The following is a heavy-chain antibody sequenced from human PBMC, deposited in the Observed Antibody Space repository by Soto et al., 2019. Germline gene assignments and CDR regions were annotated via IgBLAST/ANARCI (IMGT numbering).Heavy chain of an antibody. J-gene: IGHJ5*02. D-gene: IGHD3-22*01. CDR3: ARQNYYDSIGYYFPAAPFDP. Sequence: SETLSLTCTVSGGSISSYYWSWIRQPPGKGLEWIGYVYYSGSTNYKPSLKSRVTMSVDTSKNQFSLKLSSVTAADTAVYYCARQNYYDSIGYYFPAAPFDPWGQGTLVTVSS. CDR2: VYYSGST. CDR1: GGSISSYY. V-gene: IGHV4-59*01.